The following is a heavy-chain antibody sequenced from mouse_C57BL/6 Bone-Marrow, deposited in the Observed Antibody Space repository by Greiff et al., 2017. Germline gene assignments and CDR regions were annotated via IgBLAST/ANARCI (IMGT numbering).Heavy chain of an antibody. D-gene: IGHD2-2*01. Sequence: VQLQQSGAELMKPGASVKLSCKATGYTFTGYWIEWVKQRPGHGLEWIGEILPGSGSTNDNEKFKGKATFTADTSSNTAYMQLSSLTTEDSAIYYCAREGLRPYYFDYWGQGTTLTVSS. V-gene: IGHV1-9*01. CDR3: AREGLRPYYFDY. J-gene: IGHJ2*01. CDR1: GYTFTGYW. CDR2: ILPGSGST.